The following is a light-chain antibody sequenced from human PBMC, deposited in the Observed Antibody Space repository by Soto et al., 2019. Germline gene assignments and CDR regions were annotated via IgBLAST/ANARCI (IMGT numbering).Light chain of an antibody. V-gene: IGKV3-20*01. CDR2: GPF. Sequence: EMVLTQSPGTLSLSTGERATLACRAILSVSCSFLDWYRQKPCQPPSLLVYGPFPRSPGIPDRFSGSGSVTDFSLTISRVAREDFAVYYWKRYSNSYTFGQAAKLEIK. CDR3: KRYSNSYT. CDR1: LSVSCSF. J-gene: IGKJ2*01.